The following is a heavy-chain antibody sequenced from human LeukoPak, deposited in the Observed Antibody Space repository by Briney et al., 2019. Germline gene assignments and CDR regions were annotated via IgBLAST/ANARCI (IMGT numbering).Heavy chain of an antibody. Sequence: SETLSLTCTVSGGSISSYFWSWFRQPPRKGLEWIGYIYYSGSTSYNPSLTSRVTISVDTSQDQFSLKLTSVTAAATSVYYWARAAGGYYFDFWGQGTLVTVSS. CDR2: IYYSGST. CDR3: ARAAGGYYFDF. J-gene: IGHJ4*02. D-gene: IGHD2-8*02. V-gene: IGHV4-59*01. CDR1: GGSISSYF.